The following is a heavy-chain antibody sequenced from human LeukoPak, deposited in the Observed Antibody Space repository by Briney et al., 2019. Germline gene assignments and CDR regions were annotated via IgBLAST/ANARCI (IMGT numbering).Heavy chain of an antibody. J-gene: IGHJ1*01. Sequence: GASVKVSCKASGYTFTGYYMHWARQAPGQGLEWMGWINPNSGGTNYAQKLQGRVTMTRDTSISTAYMELSRLRSDDTAVYYCARETDCSSTSCYGLYFQHWGQGTLVTVSS. V-gene: IGHV1-2*02. D-gene: IGHD2-2*01. CDR1: GYTFTGYY. CDR3: ARETDCSSTSCYGLYFQH. CDR2: INPNSGGT.